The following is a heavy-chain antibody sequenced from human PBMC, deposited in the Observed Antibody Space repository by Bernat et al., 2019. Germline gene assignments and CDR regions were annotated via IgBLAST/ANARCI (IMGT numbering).Heavy chain of an antibody. V-gene: IGHV4-39*01. J-gene: IGHJ4*02. Sequence: QLQLQESGPGLVKPSETLSLTCTVSGGSISSSSYYWGWIRQPPGKGLEWIGSIYYSGSTYYNPSLKSRVTISVDTSKNQFSLTLSSVTAADTAVYYCARGLSGWYEGGYFDYWGQGTLVTVSS. CDR3: ARGLSGWYEGGYFDY. CDR2: IYYSGST. CDR1: GGSISSSSYY. D-gene: IGHD6-19*01.